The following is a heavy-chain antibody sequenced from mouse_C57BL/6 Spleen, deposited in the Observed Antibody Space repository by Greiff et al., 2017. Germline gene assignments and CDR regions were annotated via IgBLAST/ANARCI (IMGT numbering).Heavy chain of an antibody. D-gene: IGHD3-2*02. CDR1: GYTFTSYW. J-gene: IGHJ4*01. V-gene: IGHV1-61*01. Sequence: QVQLQQPGAELVRPGSSVKLSCKASGYTFTSYWMDWVKQRPGQGLEWIGNLYPSDSETHYNQKFKDKATLTVDKSSSTAYMQLSSLTSEDSAVYYCARRGSSGYAMDYWGQGTSVTVSS. CDR3: ARRGSSGYAMDY. CDR2: LYPSDSET.